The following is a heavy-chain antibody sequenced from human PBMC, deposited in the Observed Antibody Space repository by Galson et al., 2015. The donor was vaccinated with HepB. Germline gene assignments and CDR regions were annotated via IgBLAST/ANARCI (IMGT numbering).Heavy chain of an antibody. Sequence: SLRLSCAASGLTFSIYAMSWVRQTPGKGLEWVSGISGSGSSTWYADSVKGRFTISRDNSKNTLSLQMNSLRAEDTAVYYCAKWARRDGYNFDYWGQGALVTVSP. V-gene: IGHV3-23*01. J-gene: IGHJ4*02. CDR1: GLTFSIYA. CDR2: ISGSGSST. CDR3: AKWARRDGYNFDY. D-gene: IGHD5-24*01.